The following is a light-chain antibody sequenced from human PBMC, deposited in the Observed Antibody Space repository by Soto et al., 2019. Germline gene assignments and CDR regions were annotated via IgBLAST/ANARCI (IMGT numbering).Light chain of an antibody. CDR3: QPYGSAPPWT. CDR1: QSVSSSY. J-gene: IGKJ1*01. Sequence: EIVITQSPATLSVSPGERATLSCRAIQSVSSSYLAWYQQKPGQAPRLLIYLASSRATGIPDRFSGSGSGTDFTLTISRLEPEDFAVYYCQPYGSAPPWTFGQGTKVDI. CDR2: LAS. V-gene: IGKV3-20*01.